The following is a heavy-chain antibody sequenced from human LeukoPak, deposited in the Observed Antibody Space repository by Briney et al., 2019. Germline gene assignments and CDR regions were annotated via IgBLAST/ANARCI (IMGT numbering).Heavy chain of an antibody. CDR3: AKEADGYNY. D-gene: IGHD5-24*01. J-gene: IGHJ4*02. V-gene: IGHV1-2*02. CDR1: GYTITAFY. Sequence: GASVKVSCKASGYTITAFYIHGVRQAPGQGLEWVGWINPNSGGTNYAQKFQGRVTMTRDTSISTAYLDLSRLRSDDTAVYYCAKEADGYNYWGQGTLVTVSS. CDR2: INPNSGGT.